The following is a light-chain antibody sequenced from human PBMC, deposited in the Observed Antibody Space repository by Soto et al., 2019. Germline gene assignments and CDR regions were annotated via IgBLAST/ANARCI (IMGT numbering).Light chain of an antibody. J-gene: IGKJ5*01. CDR1: QNIANW. V-gene: IGKV1-5*01. CDR3: QQYNTYSAT. Sequence: DIQMTQSPSSLSASVGDRVTITCRASQNIANWLAWYQQTPGKAPKILIYGASTLQTGVPSRFSGSGSGTEFTLTSRSLQPGDFATYYCQQYNTYSATFGQGTRLEIK. CDR2: GAS.